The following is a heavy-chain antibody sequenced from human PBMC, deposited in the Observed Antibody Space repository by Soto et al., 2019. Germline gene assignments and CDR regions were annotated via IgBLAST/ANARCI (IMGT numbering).Heavy chain of an antibody. CDR1: GFTFDDHT. D-gene: IGHD3-22*01. Sequence: VESGGGLVQPGKSLRISCVASGFTFDDHTMHWVRQAPGRGLEWVSCISWNSGIIGYADSVKGRFTISRDNAKNSLYLRMDSLRPEATAVYYCTKDTHSPSGYFEAFDVWGQGTKVTVSS. J-gene: IGHJ3*01. CDR3: TKDTHSPSGYFEAFDV. CDR2: ISWNSGII. V-gene: IGHV3-9*01.